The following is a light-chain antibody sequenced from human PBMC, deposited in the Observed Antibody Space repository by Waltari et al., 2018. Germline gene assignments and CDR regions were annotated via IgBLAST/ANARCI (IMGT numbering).Light chain of an antibody. CDR1: QSIFYSSTNKNY. CDR2: WAS. Sequence: EIVMTQSPDTLAVSPGERATINCKSSQSIFYSSTNKNYLAWYQQKPGQSPSLLFYWASTRESGIPDRFSGSGSGTDFTLTISSLQAEDVAVYYCQQYSSAPWTFGQGTKVEIK. J-gene: IGKJ1*01. CDR3: QQYSSAPWT. V-gene: IGKV4-1*01.